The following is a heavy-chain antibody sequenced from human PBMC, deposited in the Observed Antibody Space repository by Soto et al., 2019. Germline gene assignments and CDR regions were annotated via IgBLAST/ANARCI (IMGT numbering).Heavy chain of an antibody. D-gene: IGHD3-3*01. CDR1: GFTFSTYA. J-gene: IGHJ4*02. Sequence: EVQVLESGGGLVQPGGSLRLSCAASGFTFSTYAMTWVRQAPGKGLEWVSALSGNSGTTYFAGSVKGRFTISRDNSRNTVYLQMSGLRAEDTALYYCAKGSKFTIFSPNDYWGQGTLVTVSS. V-gene: IGHV3-23*01. CDR3: AKGSKFTIFSPNDY. CDR2: LSGNSGTT.